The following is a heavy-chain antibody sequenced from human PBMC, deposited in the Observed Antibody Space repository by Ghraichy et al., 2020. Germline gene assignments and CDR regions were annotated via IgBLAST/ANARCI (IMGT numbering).Heavy chain of an antibody. Sequence: GGSLRLSCAASGFTFYYYDMHWVRQAPGKGLEWVATICGGGNNKYYADSVKGRFAISSDNSKNTLFLQMNSLRAEDTAVYYCAKDHCGDDNPHDYWAQGTLVPVA. CDR1: GFTFYYYD. J-gene: IGHJ4*02. V-gene: IGHV3-23*01. CDR2: ICGGGNNK. CDR3: AKDHCGDDNPHDY. D-gene: IGHD5-12*01.